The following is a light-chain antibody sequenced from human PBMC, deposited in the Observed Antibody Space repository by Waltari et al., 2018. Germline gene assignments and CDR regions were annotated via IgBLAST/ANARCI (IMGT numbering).Light chain of an antibody. CDR2: GAS. J-gene: IGKJ1*01. CDR1: QRIDYF. V-gene: IGKV1-39*01. Sequence: DVQMTQSPFSLSASVGDRVTIPCRASQRIDYFLLWYLQKPGKAPTLLIYGASNLQSGVPSRFSGSGFGTDFTLTITSLQPQESATYYCQQSYTTSWTFGQGTTVEVK. CDR3: QQSYTTSWT.